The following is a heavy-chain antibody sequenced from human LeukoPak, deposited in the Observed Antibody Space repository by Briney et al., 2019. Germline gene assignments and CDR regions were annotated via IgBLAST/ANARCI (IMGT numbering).Heavy chain of an antibody. J-gene: IGHJ4*02. CDR2: IKGDGAIT. Sequence: GGSLRLSCFASGFAFSNYWMHWVRHAPGKGLEGVSLIKGDGAITRRADSVRGRFTVFRDNAGSTVYLQMNSLTPEDTAVYYCARVFYGSIDYWGQGTLVTVSS. CDR1: GFAFSNYW. CDR3: ARVFYGSIDY. D-gene: IGHD3-10*01. V-gene: IGHV3-74*01.